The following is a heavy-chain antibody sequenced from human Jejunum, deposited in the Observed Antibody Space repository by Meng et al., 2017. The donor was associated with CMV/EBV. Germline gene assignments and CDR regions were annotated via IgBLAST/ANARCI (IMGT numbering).Heavy chain of an antibody. D-gene: IGHD2-2*01. Sequence: FTVGSHWMAGVRQAPGKGLEWVANIKQDGSVKYYVDSVKGRFTISRDNAQNSLFLQMNSLRDEDTAVYFCARWVVPPGVGYGMDVWGQGTTVTVSS. V-gene: IGHV3-7*01. CDR1: FTVGSHW. CDR3: ARWVVPPGVGYGMDV. J-gene: IGHJ6*02. CDR2: IKQDGSVK.